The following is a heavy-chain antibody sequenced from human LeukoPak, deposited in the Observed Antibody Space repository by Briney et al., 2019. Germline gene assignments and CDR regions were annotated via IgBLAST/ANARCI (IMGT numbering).Heavy chain of an antibody. V-gene: IGHV4-59*08. CDR3: ARLNYYRSGSYCPFDY. CDR2: IYYSGST. J-gene: IGHJ4*02. D-gene: IGHD3-10*01. Sequence: SETLSLTCTVSGGSISSYYWSWIRQPPGKGLEWIGYIYYSGSTNYNPSLKSRVTISVDTSKNQFSLKLSSVTAADTAVYYCARLNYYRSGSYCPFDYWGQGTLVTVSS. CDR1: GGSISSYY.